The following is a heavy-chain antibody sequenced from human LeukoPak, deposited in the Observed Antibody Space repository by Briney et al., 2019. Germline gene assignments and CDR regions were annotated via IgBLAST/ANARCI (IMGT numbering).Heavy chain of an antibody. D-gene: IGHD6-25*01. CDR2: IYTSGST. J-gene: IGHJ6*03. Sequence: SETLSLTCTVSGGSISSYYWSWIRQPAGKGLEWIGRIYTSGSTNYNPSLKTRATISVDMSKNQFSLRLGSVTAADTAVYYCARHAADYYYMDVWGQGTTVTVSS. CDR1: GGSISSYY. CDR3: ARHAADYYYMDV. V-gene: IGHV4-4*07.